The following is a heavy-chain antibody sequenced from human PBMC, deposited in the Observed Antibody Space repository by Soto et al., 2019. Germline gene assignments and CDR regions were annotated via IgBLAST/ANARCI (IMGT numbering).Heavy chain of an antibody. CDR2: FDPEDGET. Sequence: ASVKVSCKVSGYTLTELSMHWVRQAPGKGLEWMGGFDPEDGETIYAQKFQGRVTMTEDTSTDTAYMELSSLRSEDTAVYYCAAYPPFLEWLFRFDYWGQGPLVTVSS. CDR3: AAYPPFLEWLFRFDY. J-gene: IGHJ4*02. CDR1: GYTLTELS. D-gene: IGHD3-3*01. V-gene: IGHV1-24*01.